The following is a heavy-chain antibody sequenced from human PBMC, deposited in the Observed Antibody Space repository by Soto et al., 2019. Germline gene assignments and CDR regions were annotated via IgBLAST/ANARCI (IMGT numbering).Heavy chain of an antibody. CDR1: GGSISSAGYA. Sequence: QVQLRESGPGLVKPSQTLSLTCTVSGGSISSAGYAWSWIRHHPGRGLEWIGHIYNSGTTFYNPSHTSRLTISPDTSKSPFSLKLSSVTAADTAVYYCASFRDYYDSSASYSGSDYWGQGTLVTVSS. J-gene: IGHJ4*02. CDR3: ASFRDYYDSSASYSGSDY. D-gene: IGHD3-22*01. CDR2: IYNSGTT. V-gene: IGHV4-31*03.